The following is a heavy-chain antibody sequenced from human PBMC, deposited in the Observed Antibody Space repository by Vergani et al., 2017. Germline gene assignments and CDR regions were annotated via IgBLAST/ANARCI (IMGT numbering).Heavy chain of an antibody. Sequence: EVQLVESGGGLVQPGGSLRLSCAASGFTFSSYWMSWVRQAPGKGLEWVANIKQDGSEKYYVDSVKGRFTISRDNAKNSLYLQMNSLRAEDTAVYYCAXANLKLVHAYYFDYWGQGTLVTVSS. D-gene: IGHD6-13*01. V-gene: IGHV3-7*01. CDR3: AXANLKLVHAYYFDY. CDR2: IKQDGSEK. CDR1: GFTFSSYW. J-gene: IGHJ4*02.